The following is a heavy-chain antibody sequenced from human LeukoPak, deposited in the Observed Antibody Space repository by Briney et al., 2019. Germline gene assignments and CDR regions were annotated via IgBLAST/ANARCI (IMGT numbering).Heavy chain of an antibody. D-gene: IGHD2-2*01. J-gene: IGHJ5*02. V-gene: IGHV4-31*03. CDR1: GGSISSGGYY. CDR2: IYYSGST. Sequence: PSETLSLTCTVSGGSISSGGYYWSWIRQHPGKGLEWIGYIYYSGSTYYNPSLKSRVTISVDTSKNQFSLKLSSVTAADTAVYYCARVGGYCSSTSCLNWFDPWGQGTLVTVSS. CDR3: ARVGGYCSSTSCLNWFDP.